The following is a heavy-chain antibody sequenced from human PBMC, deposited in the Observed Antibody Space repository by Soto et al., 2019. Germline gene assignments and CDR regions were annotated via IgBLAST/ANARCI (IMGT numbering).Heavy chain of an antibody. V-gene: IGHV1-2*02. D-gene: IGHD2-2*01. CDR3: ARGLGYCSSTSCRIGMDV. Sequence: ASVKVSCKVSGYTFTGYYMHWVRQAPGQGLEWMGWINPNSGGTNYAQKFQGRVTMTRDTSISTAYMELSRLRSDDTAVYYCARGLGYCSSTSCRIGMDVWGQGTTVTVSS. CDR1: GYTFTGYY. CDR2: INPNSGGT. J-gene: IGHJ6*02.